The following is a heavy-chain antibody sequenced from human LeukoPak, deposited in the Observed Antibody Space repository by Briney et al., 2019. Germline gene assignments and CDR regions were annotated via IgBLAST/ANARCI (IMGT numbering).Heavy chain of an antibody. CDR1: GGSISGFY. D-gene: IGHD1-1*01. CDR2: LYDSGTT. V-gene: IGHV4-59*08. CDR3: ARQNSYGTYYGLDV. J-gene: IGHJ6*02. Sequence: SETLSLTCTVSGGSISGFYWNWIRQSPGKGLEWIGHLYDSGTTSYNPSLKSRVTTSVDTSKNQFSLKLSSVTAADTAVYFCARQNSYGTYYGLDVWGQGTTVTVSS.